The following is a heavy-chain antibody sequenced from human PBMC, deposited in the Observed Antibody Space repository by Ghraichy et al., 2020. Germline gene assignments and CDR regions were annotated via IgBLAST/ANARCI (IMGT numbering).Heavy chain of an antibody. CDR3: AKALGYCSGGSCYPEYFQH. J-gene: IGHJ1*01. Sequence: GGSLRLSCAASGFTFDDYAMHWVRQAPGKGLEWVSGISWNSGSIGYADSVKGRFTISRDNAKNSLYLQMNSLRAEDTALYYCAKALGYCSGGSCYPEYFQHWGQGTLVTVSS. CDR1: GFTFDDYA. CDR2: ISWNSGSI. D-gene: IGHD2-15*01. V-gene: IGHV3-9*01.